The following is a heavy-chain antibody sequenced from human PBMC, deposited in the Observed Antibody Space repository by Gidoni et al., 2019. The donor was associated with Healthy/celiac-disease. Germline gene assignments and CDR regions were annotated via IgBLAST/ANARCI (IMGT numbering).Heavy chain of an antibody. CDR3: AREPLLWFREPLKGVLDY. V-gene: IGHV3-30-3*01. D-gene: IGHD3-10*01. CDR2: ISYDGSNK. J-gene: IGHJ4*02. Sequence: QVQLVETGGGVVQTGRSLRLSCSASGFTFSSDARHWVRQAPGKGLEWVAVISYDGSNKYYADSVKRRFTISRDNSKNTLYLQMNSLRAEDTAVYYCAREPLLWFREPLKGVLDYWGQGTLVTVSS. CDR1: GFTFSSDA.